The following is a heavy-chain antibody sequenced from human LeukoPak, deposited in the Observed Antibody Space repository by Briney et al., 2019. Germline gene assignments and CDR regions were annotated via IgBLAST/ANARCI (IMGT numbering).Heavy chain of an antibody. Sequence: GASVKVSCKASGGTFRTYAFSWVRQAPGHGLEWMGGIIPIFATANYAQKFQGRVTITADESTSTAYMELSSLRSEDTAMYYCARTRHVCTSGSCYSSGFDPWGQGTLVTVSS. D-gene: IGHD2-15*01. V-gene: IGHV1-69*13. CDR3: ARTRHVCTSGSCYSSGFDP. J-gene: IGHJ5*02. CDR1: GGTFRTYA. CDR2: IIPIFATA.